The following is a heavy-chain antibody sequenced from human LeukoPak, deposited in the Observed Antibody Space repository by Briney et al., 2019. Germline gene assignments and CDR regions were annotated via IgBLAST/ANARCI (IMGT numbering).Heavy chain of an antibody. V-gene: IGHV3-21*01. CDR3: ARETLEAFDI. Sequence: GGSLRLSCVASGFRSSSYSMNWVRQATGKGLEWVSSSSDSNSKVYYADSVKGRFTISRDNAKNSLYLQMNSLRADDTAVYYCARETLEAFDIWGQGTMVTVSS. J-gene: IGHJ3*02. CDR2: SSDSNSKV. CDR1: GFRSSSYS. D-gene: IGHD1-1*01.